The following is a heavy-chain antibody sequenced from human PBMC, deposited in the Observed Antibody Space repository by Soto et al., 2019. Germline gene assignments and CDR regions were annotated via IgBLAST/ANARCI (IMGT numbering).Heavy chain of an antibody. CDR2: IYYSGST. D-gene: IGHD3-16*01. CDR3: AGVGWGGWPRRTFDF. J-gene: IGHJ4*02. CDR1: GGSISSGGYY. V-gene: IGHV4-31*03. Sequence: PSETLSLTCTVSGGSISSGGYYWSWIRQHPGKGLEWIGYIYYSGSTYYNPSLKSRGTISVDTSNNQFSLKLSSVTAADTAVYDCAGVGWGGWPRRTFDFWGRGTLVTGS.